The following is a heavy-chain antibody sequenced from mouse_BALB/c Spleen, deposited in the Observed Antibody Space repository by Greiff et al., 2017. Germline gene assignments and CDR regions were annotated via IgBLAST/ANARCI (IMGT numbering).Heavy chain of an antibody. Sequence: EVQVVESGGGLVQPGGSRKLSCAASGFTFSSFGMHWVRQAPEKGLEWVAYISSGSSTIYYADTVKGRFTISRDNPKNTLFLQMTSLRSEDTAMYYCARDRTLNGYFDVWGAGTTVTVSS. CDR1: GFTFSSFG. J-gene: IGHJ1*01. D-gene: IGHD1-2*01. CDR3: ARDRTLNGYFDV. CDR2: ISSGSSTI. V-gene: IGHV5-17*02.